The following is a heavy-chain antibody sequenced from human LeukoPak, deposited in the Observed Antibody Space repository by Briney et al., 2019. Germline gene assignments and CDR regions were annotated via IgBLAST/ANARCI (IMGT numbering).Heavy chain of an antibody. Sequence: SEALSLTCTVSGGSISSYYWSWIRQPPGKGLEWIGYISYSGSTNYNPSLKSRVTISVDTSKNQLSLKLNSVTAADTAVYYCARYIWGSYPTFEDYWGQGSLVTVSS. CDR1: GGSISSYY. D-gene: IGHD3-16*02. J-gene: IGHJ4*02. CDR3: ARYIWGSYPTFEDY. V-gene: IGHV4-59*01. CDR2: ISYSGST.